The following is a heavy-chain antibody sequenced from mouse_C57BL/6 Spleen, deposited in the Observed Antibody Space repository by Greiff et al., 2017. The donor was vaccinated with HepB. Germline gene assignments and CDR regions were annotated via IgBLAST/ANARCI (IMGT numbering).Heavy chain of an antibody. J-gene: IGHJ1*03. CDR2: IAPSDSYT. D-gene: IGHD1-1*01. V-gene: IGHV1-69*01. CDR3: ARGGSSYDYWYFDV. CDR1: GYTFTSYW. Sequence: QVQLQQPGAELVMPGASVKLSCKASGYTFTSYWMHWVKQRPGQGLEWIGEIAPSDSYTNYNQKFKGKSTLTVDKSSSTAYMQLSSLTSEDSAVYYCARGGSSYDYWYFDVWGTGTTVTVSS.